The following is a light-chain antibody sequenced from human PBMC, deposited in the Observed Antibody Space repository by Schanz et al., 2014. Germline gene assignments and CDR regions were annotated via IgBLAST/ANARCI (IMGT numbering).Light chain of an antibody. J-gene: IGKJ2*01. CDR1: QSVSTTH. CDR3: QQYNNWPYT. V-gene: IGKV3D-15*01. CDR2: GAS. Sequence: EIVMTQSPATLSVSPGERATLSCRASQSVSTTHLAWYQQKPGQAPRLLIYGASIRATGIPDRFSGSGSGTEFTLTISSLQSEDFAVYYCQQYNNWPYTFGQGTKLEIK.